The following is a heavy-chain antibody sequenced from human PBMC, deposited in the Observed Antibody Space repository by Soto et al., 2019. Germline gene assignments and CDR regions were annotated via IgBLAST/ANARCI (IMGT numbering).Heavy chain of an antibody. Sequence: SLRLSCAASEFNFNRSGMHWVRQAPGKGLEWVALISYDGSNKYYADSVKGRFTISRDNSKNTIYLQMNSLRADDTAVYYCARDPGSSHFDYWGQGALVTVSS. CDR1: EFNFNRSG. V-gene: IGHV3-30*19. D-gene: IGHD6-19*01. CDR3: ARDPGSSHFDY. CDR2: ISYDGSNK. J-gene: IGHJ4*02.